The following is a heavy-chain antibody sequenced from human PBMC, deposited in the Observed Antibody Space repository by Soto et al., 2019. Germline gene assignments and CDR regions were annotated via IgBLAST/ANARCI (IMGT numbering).Heavy chain of an antibody. CDR1: GYTFTSYE. J-gene: IGHJ4*02. V-gene: IGHV1-8*01. D-gene: IGHD3-10*01. CDR2: MNPYNGNT. Sequence: QVQLVQSGAEVKKPGASVKVSCRASGYTFTSYEINWVRQAPGQGLECMGWMNPYNGNTGYAQILQGRVTMTRNTSTSTAYMELSSLRSEDTAVYYCARGPGDLGYFDYWGQGALVTVSS. CDR3: ARGPGDLGYFDY.